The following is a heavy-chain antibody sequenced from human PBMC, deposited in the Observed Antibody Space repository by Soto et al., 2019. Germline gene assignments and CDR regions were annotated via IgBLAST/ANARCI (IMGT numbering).Heavy chain of an antibody. D-gene: IGHD2-15*01. V-gene: IGHV3-23*01. CDR2: ISGSGGST. J-gene: IGHJ3*02. CDR1: GFTFSSYA. Sequence: GGSLRLSCAASGFTFSSYAMSWVRQAPGKGLEWVSAISGSGGSTYYADSVKGRFTISRDNSKNTLYLQMNSLRAEDTAVYYCAKADIVVVVAAKHAFDIWGQGTMVTVSS. CDR3: AKADIVVVVAAKHAFDI.